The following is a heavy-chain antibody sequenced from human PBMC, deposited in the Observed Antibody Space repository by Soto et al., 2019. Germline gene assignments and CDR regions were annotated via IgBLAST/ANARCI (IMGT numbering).Heavy chain of an antibody. Sequence: SQTRSLTCAASGDRGSNNSAAWTWIRQYPSRGLEWLGRTYYRSKWYNDYAVSVKSRITINPDTSKNPFSLQLNSVTPEDTAVYYCARGDQVFDYLGQGTLVTGFS. CDR1: GDRGSNNSAA. CDR2: TYYRSKWYN. V-gene: IGHV6-1*01. CDR3: ARGDQVFDY. J-gene: IGHJ4*02. D-gene: IGHD3-16*01.